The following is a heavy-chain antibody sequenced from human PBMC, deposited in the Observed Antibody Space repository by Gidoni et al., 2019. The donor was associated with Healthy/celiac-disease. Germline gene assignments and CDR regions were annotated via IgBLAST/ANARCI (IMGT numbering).Heavy chain of an antibody. CDR2: INPNSGGT. Sequence: QVQLVQSGAEVKKPGASVKVSCKASGYTFTGYYMHWVRQAPGQGLEWRGWINPNSGGTNYAQKFQGRVTMTRDTSISTAYMELSRLRSDDTAVYYCARETLTSTEEGYYGMDVWGQGTTVTVSS. CDR3: ARETLTSTEEGYYGMDV. D-gene: IGHD4-17*01. J-gene: IGHJ6*02. V-gene: IGHV1-2*02. CDR1: GYTFTGYY.